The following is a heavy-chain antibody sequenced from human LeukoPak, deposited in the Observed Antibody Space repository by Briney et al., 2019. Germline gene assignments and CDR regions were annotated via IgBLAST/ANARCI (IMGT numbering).Heavy chain of an antibody. J-gene: IGHJ4*02. CDR3: ARVKYYYDSSGYLYYFDY. Sequence: GGSLRLSCAASGFTFSSYDMHWVRQATGKGLEWVSAIGTAGDTYYPGSVKGRFTISRGNAKNSLYLQMNSLRAGDTAVYYCARVKYYYDSSGYLYYFDYWGQGTLVTVSS. D-gene: IGHD3-22*01. CDR2: IGTAGDT. CDR1: GFTFSSYD. V-gene: IGHV3-13*01.